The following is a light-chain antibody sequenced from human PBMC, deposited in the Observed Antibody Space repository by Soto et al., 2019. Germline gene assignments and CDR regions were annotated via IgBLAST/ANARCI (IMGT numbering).Light chain of an antibody. Sequence: QSALTQPASVSGSPGQSITISCTGTNSDVGGYNYVSWYQQHPGKAPKLLIYDVSSRPSGLSNRFSGSKSGNTASLIISGLQAEDEADYYCASHTNSITYVFGSGTKVTVL. CDR2: DVS. V-gene: IGLV2-14*03. CDR1: NSDVGGYNY. J-gene: IGLJ1*01. CDR3: ASHTNSITYV.